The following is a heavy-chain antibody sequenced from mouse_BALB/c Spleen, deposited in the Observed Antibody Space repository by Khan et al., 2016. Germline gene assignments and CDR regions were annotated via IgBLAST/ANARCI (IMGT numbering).Heavy chain of an antibody. J-gene: IGHJ3*01. Sequence: EVELVESGGGLVQPGGSLKLSCATSGFTFSDYYMYWVRQTPEKRLEWVAYISNGGGSTYYPDTVKGRFTIYRDNDKKPLYLQMSHLKSEDTAMYYCARHGYYGISVLAYWGQGTLVTVSA. CDR2: ISNGGGST. CDR1: GFTFSDYY. CDR3: ARHGYYGISVLAY. D-gene: IGHD1-1*01. V-gene: IGHV5-12*02.